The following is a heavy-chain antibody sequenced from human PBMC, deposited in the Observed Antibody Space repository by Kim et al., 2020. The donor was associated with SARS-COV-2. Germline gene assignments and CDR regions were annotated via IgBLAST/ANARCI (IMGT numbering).Heavy chain of an antibody. D-gene: IGHD1-26*01. CDR2: IYYSGST. CDR1: GGSISSSSYY. J-gene: IGHJ2*01. CDR3: ARRLGATRWGADWYFDL. V-gene: IGHV4-39*01. Sequence: SETLSLTCTVSGGSISSSSYYWGWIRQPPGKGLEWIGSIYYSGSTYYNPSLKSRVTISVDTSKNQFSLKLSSVTAADTAVYYCARRLGATRWGADWYFDLWGRGTLVTVSS.